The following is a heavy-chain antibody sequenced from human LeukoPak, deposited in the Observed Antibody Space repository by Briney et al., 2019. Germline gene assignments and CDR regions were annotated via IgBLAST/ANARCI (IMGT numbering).Heavy chain of an antibody. Sequence: SETLSLTCTVSGGSISSYYWSWIRQPPGKGLEWIGYIYYSGSTNYNPSLKSRVTISVDTSKNQFSLKLSSVTAADTAVYYCARGRGRWLRFLYYFDYWGQGTLVTVSS. CDR2: IYYSGST. J-gene: IGHJ4*02. CDR1: GGSISSYY. V-gene: IGHV4-59*01. CDR3: ARGRGRWLRFLYYFDY. D-gene: IGHD5-12*01.